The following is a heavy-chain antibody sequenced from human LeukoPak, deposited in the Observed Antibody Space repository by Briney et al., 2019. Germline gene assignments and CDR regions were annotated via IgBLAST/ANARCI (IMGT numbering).Heavy chain of an antibody. CDR1: GFTFSSYG. J-gene: IGHJ6*02. V-gene: IGHV3-33*01. CDR2: IWYDGSNK. D-gene: IGHD4-17*01. CDR3: AGDYGEYYSSMDV. Sequence: QPGRSLRLSCAASGFTFSSYGMHWVRQAPGKGLEWVAVIWYDGSNKYYADSVKGRFTISRDNSKNTLYLQMNSLRAEDTAVYYCAGDYGEYYSSMDVWGHGTTVTVSS.